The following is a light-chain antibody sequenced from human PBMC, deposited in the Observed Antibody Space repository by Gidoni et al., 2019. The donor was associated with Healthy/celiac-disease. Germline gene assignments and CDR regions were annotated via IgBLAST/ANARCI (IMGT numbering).Light chain of an antibody. CDR3: QQYNNWPPGIT. Sequence: EIVMTQSPATLSLYPGERATFSCRASQSVSSNVAWYQQKTGQAPRLLLSGASTRATGIPARFSGSGSGTEFTLTISSLQSEDFAVYYCQQYNNWPPGITFGQGTRLEIK. CDR2: GAS. CDR1: QSVSSN. J-gene: IGKJ5*01. V-gene: IGKV3-15*01.